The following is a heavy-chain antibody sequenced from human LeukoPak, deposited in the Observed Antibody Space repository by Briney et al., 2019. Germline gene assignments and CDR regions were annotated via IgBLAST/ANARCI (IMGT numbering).Heavy chain of an antibody. V-gene: IGHV3-33*01. J-gene: IGHJ4*02. D-gene: IGHD4-11*01. CDR2: IWSDGSYK. Sequence: GGSLRLSCAASGFTFRTHGMHWLRQAPGKGLEGVAVIWSDGSYKYYADSVKGRFTISRDFSKNTLYLQMNSLRAEDTAVYYCAREYINYVQDYWGQGTLVTVSS. CDR1: GFTFRTHG. CDR3: AREYINYVQDY.